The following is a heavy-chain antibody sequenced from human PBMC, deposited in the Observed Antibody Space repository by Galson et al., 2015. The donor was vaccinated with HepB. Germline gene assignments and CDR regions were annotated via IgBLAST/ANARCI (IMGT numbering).Heavy chain of an antibody. D-gene: IGHD5-18*01. CDR2: VYYSGST. V-gene: IGHV4-59*01. CDR1: GGSISNYY. CDR3: ARSGGYSYAQNAFDI. Sequence: CTVSGGSISNYYWSWIRQPPGKGLEWIGHVYYSGSTNYNPSLQSRLTISVDTSKSQFSLTLSSVTAADTAVYYCARSGGYSYAQNAFDIWGQGTMVTVSS. J-gene: IGHJ3*02.